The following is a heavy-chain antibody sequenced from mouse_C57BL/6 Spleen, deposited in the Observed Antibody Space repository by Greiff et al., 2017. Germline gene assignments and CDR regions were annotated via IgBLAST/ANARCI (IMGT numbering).Heavy chain of an antibody. CDR2: IYPRDGST. D-gene: IGHD1-1*01. CDR1: GYTFTSYD. J-gene: IGHJ2*01. V-gene: IGHV1-85*01. CDR3: ARSKGYYGSSYDPYFDY. Sequence: QVHVKQSGPELVKPGASVKLSCKASGYTFTSYDINWVKQRPGQGLEWIGWIYPRDGSTKYNEKFKGKATLTVDTSSSTAYMELHSLTSEDSAVYFCARSKGYYGSSYDPYFDYWGQGTTLTVSS.